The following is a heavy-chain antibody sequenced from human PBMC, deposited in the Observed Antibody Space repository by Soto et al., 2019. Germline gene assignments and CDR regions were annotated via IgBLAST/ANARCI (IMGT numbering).Heavy chain of an antibody. D-gene: IGHD2-15*01. CDR1: GGTFSSYA. CDR2: IIPIFGTA. J-gene: IGHJ4*02. V-gene: IGHV1-69*13. Sequence: GASVKVSCKASGGTFSSYAISWVRQAPGQGLEWMGGIIPIFGTANYAQKFQGRVTITADESTSTAYMELSSLRSEDAAVYYCATAFSGGKLDYWGQGTLVTVSS. CDR3: ATAFSGGKLDY.